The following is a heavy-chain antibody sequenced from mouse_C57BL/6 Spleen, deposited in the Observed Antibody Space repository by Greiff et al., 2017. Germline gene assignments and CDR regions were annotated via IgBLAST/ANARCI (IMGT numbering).Heavy chain of an antibody. D-gene: IGHD1-1*01. CDR2: IDPSDSYT. V-gene: IGHV1-69*01. CDR3: ARGYGSSYEAMDD. J-gene: IGHJ4*01. CDR1: GYTFTSYW. Sequence: VQLQQPGAELVMPGASVKLSCKASGYTFTSYWMHWVKQRPGQGLEWIGEIDPSDSYTNYNQKFKGKSTLTVDKSSSTAYMQLSSLTSEDSAVYYCARGYGSSYEAMDDWGQGTSVTVSS.